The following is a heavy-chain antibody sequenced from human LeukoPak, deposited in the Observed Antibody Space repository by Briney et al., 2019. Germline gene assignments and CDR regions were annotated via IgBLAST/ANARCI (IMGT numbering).Heavy chain of an antibody. CDR3: ARVTMVRGVIIGNDDY. D-gene: IGHD3-10*01. V-gene: IGHV1-18*01. CDR1: GYTFTSYG. CDR2: VSAYNGNT. J-gene: IGHJ4*02. Sequence: SVKVSCKASGYTFTSYGISWVRQAPGQGLEWMGWVSAYNGNTNYAQKLHGRVTMTTDTSTGTAYMELRSLRSDDTAVYYCARVTMVRGVIIGNDDYWGQGTLVTVSS.